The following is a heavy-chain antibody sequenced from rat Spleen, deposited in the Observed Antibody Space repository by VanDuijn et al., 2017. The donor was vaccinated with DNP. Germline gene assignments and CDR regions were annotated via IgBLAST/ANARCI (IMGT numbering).Heavy chain of an antibody. Sequence: EVKLVESGGGLVQPGRSLKLSCAASGFNFNDYWMGWVRQAPGKGLEWIGEINKDSRTIKYSPSLKDKLTISRDNVQNTLYLQMNKLGSEDTAIYYCARQGRDSYAHLYYFDYWGQGVMVTVSS. CDR2: INKDSRTI. CDR3: ARQGRDSYAHLYYFDY. J-gene: IGHJ2*01. V-gene: IGHV4-2*01. D-gene: IGHD1-12*01. CDR1: GFNFNDYW.